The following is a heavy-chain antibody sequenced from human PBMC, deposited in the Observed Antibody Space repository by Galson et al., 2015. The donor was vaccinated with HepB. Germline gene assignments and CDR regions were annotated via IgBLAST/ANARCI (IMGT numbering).Heavy chain of an antibody. V-gene: IGHV3-23*01. J-gene: IGHJ4*02. CDR2: ISGNGVTT. D-gene: IGHD5-24*01. CDR1: GFTFSSYA. CDR3: AREGRDGQPFDS. Sequence: SLRLSCAVSGFTFSSYAMSWVRQAPGKGLQCVSSISGNGVTTSYADSVKGRFTISRDNSKNTLYLQMNSLRAEDTAVYYCAREGRDGQPFDSWGQGTLVTVSS.